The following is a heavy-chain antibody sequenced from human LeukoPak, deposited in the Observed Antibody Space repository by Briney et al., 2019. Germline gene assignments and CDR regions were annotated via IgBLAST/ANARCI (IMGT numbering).Heavy chain of an antibody. CDR2: INPNSGGT. D-gene: IGHD2-2*02. J-gene: IGHJ5*02. CDR3: ARGDIVVLPAGIPHNWFDP. CDR1: GYIFTSYY. V-gene: IGHV1-2*02. Sequence: ASVKVSCKASGYIFTSYYIHWVRQAPGQGLEWMGWINPNSGGTNYAQKFQGRVTMTRDTSISTAYMELSRLRSDDTAVYYCARGDIVVLPAGIPHNWFDPWGQGTLVTVSS.